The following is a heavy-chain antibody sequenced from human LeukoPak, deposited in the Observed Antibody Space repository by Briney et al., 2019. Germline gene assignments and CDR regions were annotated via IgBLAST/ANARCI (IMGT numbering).Heavy chain of an antibody. CDR1: GFTFSSYR. D-gene: IGHD3-10*02. Sequence: GSLRLSCAASGFTFSSYRMNWVRQAPGKGLEWVSSISSSSYIYYADSVKGRFTISRDNDKNSLYLQMNSLRAEDTAVYYCARFDARGVRYGMDVWGQGTTVAVSS. V-gene: IGHV3-21*01. CDR3: ARFDARGVRYGMDV. CDR2: ISSSSYI. J-gene: IGHJ6*02.